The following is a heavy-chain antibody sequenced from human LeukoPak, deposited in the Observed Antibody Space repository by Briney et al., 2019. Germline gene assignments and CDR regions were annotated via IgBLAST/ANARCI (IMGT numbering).Heavy chain of an antibody. D-gene: IGHD6-19*01. CDR2: IYPGDSDT. CDR1: GYSFTSYW. V-gene: IGHV5-51*01. J-gene: IGHJ4*02. Sequence: GESLKISCKGSGYSFTSYWIGWVRQMPGKGLEWMGIIYPGDSDTRYSPSFQGQVTISADKSISTAYLQWSSLKASDTAMYYCARYTAVAGTDRRHFDYWGQGTMVTVSS. CDR3: ARYTAVAGTDRRHFDY.